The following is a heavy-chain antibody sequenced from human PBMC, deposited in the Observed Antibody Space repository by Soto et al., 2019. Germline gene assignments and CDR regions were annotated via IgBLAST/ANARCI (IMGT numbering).Heavy chain of an antibody. V-gene: IGHV3-33*01. D-gene: IGHD3-10*01. CDR1: GFTFSSDG. J-gene: IGHJ6*02. CDR2: IWYDGSNK. Sequence: GGSLRLSCAASGFTFSSDGMHWVRQAPGKGLEWVAVIWYDGSNKYYADSVKGRFTISRDNSKNTLYLQMNSLRAEDTAVYYCARDPGYYGSGSSSPVYYYYGMDVWGQGTTVTVSS. CDR3: ARDPGYYGSGSSSPVYYYYGMDV.